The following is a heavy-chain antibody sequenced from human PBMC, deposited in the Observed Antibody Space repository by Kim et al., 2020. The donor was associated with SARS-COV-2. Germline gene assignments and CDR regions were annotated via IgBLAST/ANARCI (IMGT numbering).Heavy chain of an antibody. Sequence: GNGNTKYSQKFQGRVTITRDTSASTAYMELSSLRSEDTAVYYCARGTFDPWGQGTLVTVSS. CDR3: ARGTFDP. CDR2: GNGNT. J-gene: IGHJ5*02. V-gene: IGHV1-3*01.